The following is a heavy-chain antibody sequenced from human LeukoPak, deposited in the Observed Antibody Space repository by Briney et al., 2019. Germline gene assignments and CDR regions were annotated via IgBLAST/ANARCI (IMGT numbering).Heavy chain of an antibody. V-gene: IGHV4-34*01. CDR3: ARFRITIFGVVIIAYYFDY. Sequence: SETLSLTCAVYGGSFSGYYWSWIRQPPGKGLEWIGEINHSGSTNYNPSLKSRATISVDTSKNQFSLKLSSVTAADTAVYCCARFRITIFGVVIIAYYFDYWGQGTLVTVSS. J-gene: IGHJ4*02. CDR2: INHSGST. CDR1: GGSFSGYY. D-gene: IGHD3-3*01.